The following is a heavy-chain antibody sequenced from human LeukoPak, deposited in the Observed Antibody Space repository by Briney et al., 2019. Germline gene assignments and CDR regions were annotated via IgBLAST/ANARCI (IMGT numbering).Heavy chain of an antibody. CDR3: VRGGGLLNLGYYCMDV. J-gene: IGHJ6*03. D-gene: IGHD3-16*01. Sequence: SETLSLTCTVSGDSISSNIYYWGWVRPPPGKGLEWIGIIYYSGSTSYKPSLRSRVTISVDSSKNQFSLKVTSVTAADTGVYYCVRGGGLLNLGYYCMDVWGKGTTVTASS. CDR2: IYYSGST. CDR1: GDSISSNIYY. V-gene: IGHV4-39*01.